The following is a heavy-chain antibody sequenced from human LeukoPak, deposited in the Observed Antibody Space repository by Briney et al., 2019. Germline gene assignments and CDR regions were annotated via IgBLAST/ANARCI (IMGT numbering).Heavy chain of an antibody. CDR1: GGSISIYY. CDR2: VYNSENT. V-gene: IGHV4-59*01. J-gene: IGHJ5*02. Sequence: SETLSLTCTVSGGSISIYYWSWIRQPPGKGLEWIGYVYNSENTNYNPSLKSRVTISVDTSKNQFSLKLSSVTAADTAVYYCARGYYYDSSGLGDWFDPWGQGTLVTVSS. CDR3: ARGYYYDSSGLGDWFDP. D-gene: IGHD3-22*01.